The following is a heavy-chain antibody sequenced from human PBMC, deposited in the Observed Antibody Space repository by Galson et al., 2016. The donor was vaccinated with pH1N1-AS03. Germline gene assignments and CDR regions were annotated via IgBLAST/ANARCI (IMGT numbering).Heavy chain of an antibody. CDR1: GFTFRYAW. V-gene: IGHV3-15*01. J-gene: IGHJ4*02. D-gene: IGHD4-17*01. CDR3: TKEGYGDYFDY. Sequence: SLRLSCAASGFTFRYAWMSRVRQAPGKGLEWVGRIKSKTDGGTTDFAAPVEGRFTISRDDSKNMLYLQMNSLKTEDSAMYYCTKEGYGDYFDYWGQGTLVTVSS. CDR2: IKSKTDGGTT.